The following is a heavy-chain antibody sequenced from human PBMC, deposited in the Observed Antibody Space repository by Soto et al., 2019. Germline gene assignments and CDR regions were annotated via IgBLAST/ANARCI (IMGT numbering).Heavy chain of an antibody. CDR3: ARVYRITMVRGELSEY. V-gene: IGHV1-18*01. CDR2: ISAYNGNT. J-gene: IGHJ4*02. Sequence: QVQLVQSGAEVKKPGASVKVSCKASGYTFTSYGISWVRQAPGQGLEWMGWISAYNGNTNYSQKLQGRVTITTDTSTSTAYMEQRSLRSHDTAVYYCARVYRITMVRGELSEYWGQGTLVTVSS. CDR1: GYTFTSYG. D-gene: IGHD3-10*01.